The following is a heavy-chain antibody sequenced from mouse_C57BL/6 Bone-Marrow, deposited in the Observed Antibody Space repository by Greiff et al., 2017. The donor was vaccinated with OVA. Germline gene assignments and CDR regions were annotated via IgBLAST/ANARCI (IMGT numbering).Heavy chain of an antibody. CDR3: AYYYYGGSYWFAY. CDR2: INPNNGGT. CDR1: GYTFTDYY. J-gene: IGHJ3*01. Sequence: EVQLQQSGPELVKPGASVKISCKASGYTFTDYYMNWVKQSHGKSLEWIGDINPNNGGTSYNQKFKGKATLTVDKSSSTAYMELRSLTSEDSAVYYGAYYYYGGSYWFAYWGQGTLVTVSA. D-gene: IGHD1-1*01. V-gene: IGHV1-26*01.